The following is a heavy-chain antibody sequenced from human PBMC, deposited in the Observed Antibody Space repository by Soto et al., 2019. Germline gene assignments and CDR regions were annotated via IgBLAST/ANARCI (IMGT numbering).Heavy chain of an antibody. CDR3: ARDQGVVIIKDH. V-gene: IGHV3-33*08. J-gene: IGHJ4*02. CDR2: IWYDGTSK. CDR1: GFTFRNHA. Sequence: QVQLVESGGGVVQPGRSLRLSCAASGFTFRNHAMHWVRQAPGKGLEWVGLIWYDGTSKYYADSVKGRFTISRGNFKNSLYLEMNSLRVEDTAIYYWARDQGVVIIKDHWCQGTLCTVSS. D-gene: IGHD6-6*01.